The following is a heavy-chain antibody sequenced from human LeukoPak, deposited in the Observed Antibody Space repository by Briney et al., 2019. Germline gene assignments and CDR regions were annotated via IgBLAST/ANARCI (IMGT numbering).Heavy chain of an antibody. Sequence: SETLSLTCTVSSVSITQTDHYWGWIRQPPGKGLEWIGNIYYSGSTYYNPSLKSRVSISVDTSKNQFFLKLSSVTAADTAVYYCARQITMIVVVIPYYFDYWGQGTLVTVSS. D-gene: IGHD3-22*01. CDR2: IYYSGST. J-gene: IGHJ4*02. V-gene: IGHV4-39*07. CDR3: ARQITMIVVVIPYYFDY. CDR1: SVSITQTDHY.